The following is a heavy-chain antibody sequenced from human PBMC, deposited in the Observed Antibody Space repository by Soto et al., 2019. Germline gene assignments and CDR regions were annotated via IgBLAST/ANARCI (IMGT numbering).Heavy chain of an antibody. D-gene: IGHD6-13*01. V-gene: IGHV4-59*01. J-gene: IGHJ4*02. CDR1: GGSISSYY. Sequence: QVQLQESGPGLVKPSETLSLTCTVSGGSISSYYWSWIRQPPGKGLGWIGYIYYSGSTNYNPSLKSRVTISVDTSKNQFSLKLSSVTAADTAVYYCARGRGVLYSSRRGSGYYFDYWGQGTLVTVSS. CDR3: ARGRGVLYSSRRGSGYYFDY. CDR2: IYYSGST.